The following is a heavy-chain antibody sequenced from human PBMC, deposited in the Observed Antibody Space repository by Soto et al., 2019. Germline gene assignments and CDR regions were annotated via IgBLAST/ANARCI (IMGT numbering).Heavy chain of an antibody. D-gene: IGHD3-16*02. J-gene: IGHJ3*02. CDR3: AAPHYDYIWGSYRSDAFDI. V-gene: IGHV3-66*01. CDR1: GFTVSSNY. CDR2: IYSGGST. Sequence: GGSLRLSCAASGFTVSSNYMSWVRQAPGKGLEWVSVIYSGGSTYYADSVKGRFTISRDNSKNTLYLQMNSLRAEDTAVYYCAAPHYDYIWGSYRSDAFDIWGQGTMVTVSS.